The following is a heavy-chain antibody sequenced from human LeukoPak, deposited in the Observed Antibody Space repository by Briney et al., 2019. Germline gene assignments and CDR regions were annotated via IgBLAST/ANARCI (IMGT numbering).Heavy chain of an antibody. V-gene: IGHV4-30-2*01. CDR3: AREMAGYCSGGSCYSGVFDY. CDR1: GGSISSGGYS. J-gene: IGHJ4*02. CDR2: IYHSGST. Sequence: SQTLSLTCTVSGGSISSGGYSWSWIRQPPGKGLEWIGYIYHSGSTYYNPSLKSRVTISVDRSKNQFSLKLSSVTAADTAVYYCAREMAGYCSGGSCYSGVFDYWGQGTLVTVSS. D-gene: IGHD2-15*01.